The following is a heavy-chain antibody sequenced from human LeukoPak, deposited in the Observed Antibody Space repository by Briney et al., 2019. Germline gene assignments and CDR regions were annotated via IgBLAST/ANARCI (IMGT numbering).Heavy chain of an antibody. CDR1: GYTFTSYG. Sequence: ASVKVSCKASGYTFTSYGISWVRQAPGQGLEWMGWINANTGNPTYAQGFTGRFVFSLDTSVSTAYLQISSLKAEDTAVYYCAREGYLLWFGEPKLGWFDPWGQGTLVTVSS. V-gene: IGHV7-4-1*02. J-gene: IGHJ5*02. D-gene: IGHD3-10*01. CDR3: AREGYLLWFGEPKLGWFDP. CDR2: INANTGNP.